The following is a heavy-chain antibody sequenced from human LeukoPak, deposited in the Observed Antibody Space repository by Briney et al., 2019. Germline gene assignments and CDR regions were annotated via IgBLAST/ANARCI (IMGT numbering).Heavy chain of an antibody. V-gene: IGHV3-33*06. CDR1: GFTFSSYG. Sequence: GALRLSCAASGFTFSSYGMHWVRQAPGKGLEWVAVIWYDGSNKYYADSVKGRFTISRDNSKNTLYLQMNSLRAEDTAVYCCAKASRRPMATYYYYMDVWGKGTTVTVSS. CDR3: AKASRRPMATYYYYMDV. D-gene: IGHD3-10*01. CDR2: IWYDGSNK. J-gene: IGHJ6*03.